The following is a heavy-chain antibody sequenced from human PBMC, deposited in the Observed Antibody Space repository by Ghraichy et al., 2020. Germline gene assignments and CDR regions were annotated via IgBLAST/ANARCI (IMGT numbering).Heavy chain of an antibody. CDR3: AIEYSSSWSNWFDP. CDR2: IYSGGST. J-gene: IGHJ5*02. D-gene: IGHD6-13*01. V-gene: IGHV3-66*01. Sequence: GGSLRLSCAASGFTVSSNYMSWVRQAPGKGLEWVSVIYSGGSTYYADSVKGRFTISRDNSKNTLYLQMNSLRAEDTAVYYCAIEYSSSWSNWFDPWGQGTLVTVSS. CDR1: GFTVSSNY.